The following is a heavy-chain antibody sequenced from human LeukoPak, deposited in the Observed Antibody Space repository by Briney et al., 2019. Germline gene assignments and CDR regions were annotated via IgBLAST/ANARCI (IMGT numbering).Heavy chain of an antibody. CDR2: IYYSGST. CDR3: ARSRGPNILTGYFMPYYFDY. D-gene: IGHD3-9*01. Sequence: SETLSLTCTVSGGSVSSGTYYWSWIRQPPGKGLEWIGYIYYSGSTNYNPSLKSRVTISVDTSKNQFSLKLSSVTAADTAVYYCARSRGPNILTGYFMPYYFDYWGQGTLVTVSS. J-gene: IGHJ4*02. CDR1: GGSVSSGTYY. V-gene: IGHV4-61*01.